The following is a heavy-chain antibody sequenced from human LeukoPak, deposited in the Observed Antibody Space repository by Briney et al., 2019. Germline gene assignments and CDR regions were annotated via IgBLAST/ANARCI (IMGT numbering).Heavy chain of an antibody. Sequence: GGSLRLSCSASGFTFSSYSMNWVRQAPGKGLEWVSSITSSSSSIHYADSVKGRFTISRDNAKNSLYLQMNSLRAEDTAVYYCARDPPGAHFDYWGQGTLVTVSS. D-gene: IGHD7-27*01. V-gene: IGHV3-21*01. CDR2: ITSSSSSI. CDR3: ARDPPGAHFDY. J-gene: IGHJ4*02. CDR1: GFTFSSYS.